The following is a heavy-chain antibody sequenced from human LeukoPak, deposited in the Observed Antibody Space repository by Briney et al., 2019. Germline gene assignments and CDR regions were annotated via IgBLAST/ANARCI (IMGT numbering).Heavy chain of an antibody. D-gene: IGHD3-10*01. CDR1: GYTFSSYG. CDR3: ARVSRFGELLDY. CDR2: ISAYNGNT. J-gene: IGHJ4*02. V-gene: IGHV1-18*01. Sequence: ASVKVSCKGSGYTFSSYGISWVRQAPGQGLEWMGWISAYNGNTNYAQKLQGRVAMTTDTSTSTAYMELRSLRSDDTAVYYCARVSRFGELLDYWGQGTLVTVSS.